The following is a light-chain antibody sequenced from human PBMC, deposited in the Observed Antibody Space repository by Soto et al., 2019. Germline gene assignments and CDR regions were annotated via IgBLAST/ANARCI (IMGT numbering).Light chain of an antibody. J-gene: IGKJ1*01. CDR1: QSVSSD. CDR2: GAS. V-gene: IGKV3-15*01. Sequence: ETVVTQSPATLSVSPGERATLSCRASQSVSSDLAWYQQKPGQAPRLLIFGASTRATSIPARFTGSRSGTEFTLTITSLQSEDFAVYYCQQYNTWPRTFGQGTKVDIK. CDR3: QQYNTWPRT.